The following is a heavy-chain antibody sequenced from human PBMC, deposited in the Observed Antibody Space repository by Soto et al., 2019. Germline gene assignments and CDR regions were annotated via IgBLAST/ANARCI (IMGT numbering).Heavy chain of an antibody. D-gene: IGHD2-15*01. V-gene: IGHV1-2*02. CDR1: GYTFTSYD. CDR2: MNPNSGGT. Sequence: ASVKVSCKASGYTFTSYDINWVRQATGQGLEWMGWMNPNSGGTNYAQKFQGRVTMTRDTSISTAYMELSRLRSDDTAVYYCARAPRVAGYCSGGSCTLGYWGQGTLVTVS. CDR3: ARAPRVAGYCSGGSCTLGY. J-gene: IGHJ4*02.